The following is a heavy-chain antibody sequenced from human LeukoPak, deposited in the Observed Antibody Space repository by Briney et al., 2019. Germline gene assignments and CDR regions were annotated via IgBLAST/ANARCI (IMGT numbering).Heavy chain of an antibody. V-gene: IGHV3-23*01. J-gene: IGHJ3*02. Sequence: GGSLRLSCAASGFTFSSYAMSWVRQAPGKGLEWVSAISGSGGSTYYADSVKGRFTISRDNSKNTLYLQMNSLRAEDTAVYYCAKDSEGKGGIGGVMSGRRSSTSPPSLVKAFDIWGQGTMVTVSS. CDR1: GFTFSSYA. D-gene: IGHD6-6*01. CDR2: ISGSGGST. CDR3: AKDSEGKGGIGGVMSGRRSSTSPPSLVKAFDI.